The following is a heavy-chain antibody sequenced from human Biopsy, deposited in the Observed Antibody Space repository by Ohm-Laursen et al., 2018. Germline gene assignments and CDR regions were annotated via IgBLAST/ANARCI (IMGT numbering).Heavy chain of an antibody. CDR1: GYSLTELS. CDR3: AADINVWNVNY. Sequence: EASVKVSCKVSGYSLTELSMHWVRQAPGQGLEWMGGFAPENGRIVYSQKFQGRVTMTEDPSTSTAHMEVWRLRSDDTAVYYCAADINVWNVNYWGQGTQVIVSS. J-gene: IGHJ4*02. CDR2: FAPENGRI. D-gene: IGHD1-1*01. V-gene: IGHV1-24*01.